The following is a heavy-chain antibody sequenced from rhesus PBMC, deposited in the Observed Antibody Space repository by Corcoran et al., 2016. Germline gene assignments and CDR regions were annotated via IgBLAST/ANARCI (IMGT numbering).Heavy chain of an antibody. Sequence: QVQLQESGPGVVKPSETLSLTCAVSGGSISSYWWGWIRQPPGKGLGWIGQIYGGRDDTSYNPSLKCRVTISSDTSKNQFSLKLISVTAADTALYYCAKDSRISGGAFDFWGQGLRVTVSS. D-gene: IGHD6-31*01. CDR2: IYGGRDDT. CDR1: GGSISSYW. V-gene: IGHV4-147*01. J-gene: IGHJ3*01. CDR3: AKDSRISGGAFDF.